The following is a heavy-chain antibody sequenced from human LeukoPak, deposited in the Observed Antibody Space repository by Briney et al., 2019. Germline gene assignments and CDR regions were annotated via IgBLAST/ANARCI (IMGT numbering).Heavy chain of an antibody. D-gene: IGHD1-26*01. CDR2: IDPNGGST. CDR1: GYTFSSNY. Sequence: GASVKVSCKASGYTFSSNYMHWVRQAPGQGLEWMGIIDPNGGSTRYEQKFQGRVTMTRDTSTSTVYMELSSLRSEDTAVYYCARPDIVGTRDPFDYWGQGTLVTVSS. J-gene: IGHJ4*02. CDR3: ARPDIVGTRDPFDY. V-gene: IGHV1-46*01.